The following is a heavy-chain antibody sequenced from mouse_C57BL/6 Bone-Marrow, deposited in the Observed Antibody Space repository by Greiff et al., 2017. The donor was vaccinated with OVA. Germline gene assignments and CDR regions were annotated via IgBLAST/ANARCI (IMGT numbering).Heavy chain of an antibody. J-gene: IGHJ2*01. V-gene: IGHV1-26*01. CDR2: INPNNGGT. D-gene: IGHD2-3*01. Sequence: EVQLQQSGPELVKPGASVKISCKASGYTFTDYYMNWVKQSHGKSLEWIGDINPNNGGTSYNQKFKGKATLTVDKSSSTAYMELRSLTSEDSAVYYCALLYDGYYDYWGQGTTLTVSS. CDR3: ALLYDGYYDY. CDR1: GYTFTDYY.